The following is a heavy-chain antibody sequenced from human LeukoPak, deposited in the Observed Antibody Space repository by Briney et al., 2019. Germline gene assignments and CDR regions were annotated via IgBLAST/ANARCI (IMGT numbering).Heavy chain of an antibody. D-gene: IGHD6-13*01. Sequence: GESLKISCKGSGYSFTSYWIGWGRQMPGKGLEWMGIIYPGDSDTRYSPSFQGQVTISADKSISTAYLQWSSLKASDTAMYYCARQRRHSSSWYYFDYWGQGTLVTVSS. V-gene: IGHV5-51*01. J-gene: IGHJ4*02. CDR1: GYSFTSYW. CDR3: ARQRRHSSSWYYFDY. CDR2: IYPGDSDT.